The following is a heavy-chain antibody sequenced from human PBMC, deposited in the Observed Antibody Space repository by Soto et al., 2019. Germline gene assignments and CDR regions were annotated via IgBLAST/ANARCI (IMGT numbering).Heavy chain of an antibody. V-gene: IGHV1-69*12. J-gene: IGHJ5*02. CDR2: FIPIFGTS. CDR3: ARSGTSRYNWFDP. D-gene: IGHD3-16*02. Sequence: QVQLVQSGAEVKRPGSSVKVSCKASGGTFSNYPISWVRQAPGQGLEWMGGFIPIFGTSSYAEMFQDRVTMTADESTNTAYMELSNLTHDDTAVYCCARSGTSRYNWFDPWGQGTLVTVSS. CDR1: GGTFSNYP.